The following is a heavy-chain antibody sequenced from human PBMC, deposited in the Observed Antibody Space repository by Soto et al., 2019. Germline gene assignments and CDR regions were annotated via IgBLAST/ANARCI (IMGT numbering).Heavy chain of an antibody. CDR1: GGSISSGDYY. D-gene: IGHD2-15*01. CDR3: AREGVYCSGGSCYSLDNWFDP. CDR2: IYYSGST. Sequence: PSETLSLTCTVSGGSISSGDYYWSWIRQPPGKGLEWIGYIYYSGSTYYNPSLKSRVTISVDTSKNQFSLKLSSVTAADTAVYYCAREGVYCSGGSCYSLDNWFDPWGQGTLVTVSS. J-gene: IGHJ5*02. V-gene: IGHV4-30-4*01.